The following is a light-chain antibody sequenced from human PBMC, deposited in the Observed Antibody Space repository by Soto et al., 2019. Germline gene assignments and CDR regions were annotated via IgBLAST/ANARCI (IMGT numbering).Light chain of an antibody. CDR3: HQHGGSPGT. CDR2: RAS. CDR1: QTVNNNY. Sequence: EIVFTQSPDTLSLSPGERATLSCRASQTVNNNYVAWYQQKPGQAPRLLIFRASNKATGIPDRFSGSGSGTEFILTISGLEPEDSVIYRCHQHGGSPGTFGQGTKVDIK. J-gene: IGKJ1*01. V-gene: IGKV3-20*01.